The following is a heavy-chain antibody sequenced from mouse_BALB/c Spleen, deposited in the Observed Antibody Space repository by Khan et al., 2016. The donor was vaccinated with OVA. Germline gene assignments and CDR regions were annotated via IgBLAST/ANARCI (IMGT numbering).Heavy chain of an antibody. CDR3: ARSTYRYAFGY. D-gene: IGHD2-14*01. CDR1: GDSITSGY. V-gene: IGHV3-8*02. CDR2: IIYTGYT. Sequence: EVQLQESGPSLVKPSQTLSLTCSVTGDSITSGYWNWIRKFPGHKLEYMGYIIYTGYTYYNPSLKSRISITRHTSKNQYYLHLNSVTDEDTATYYCARSTYRYAFGYWGQGTLVTVSA. J-gene: IGHJ3*02.